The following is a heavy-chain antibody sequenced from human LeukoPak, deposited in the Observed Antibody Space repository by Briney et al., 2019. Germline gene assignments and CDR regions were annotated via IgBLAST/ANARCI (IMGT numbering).Heavy chain of an antibody. CDR3: ARAVGYSGFSDY. CDR2: ISSGGSTI. V-gene: IGHV3-48*04. D-gene: IGHD5-12*01. J-gene: IGHJ4*02. Sequence: GGSLRLSCAASGFTFNTYTMNWVRQAPGKGLEWVSYISSGGSTIYYADSVRGRFTISRDNAKNSLYLQMNSLRAEDTAVYYCARAVGYSGFSDYWGQGTLVTVSS. CDR1: GFTFNTYT.